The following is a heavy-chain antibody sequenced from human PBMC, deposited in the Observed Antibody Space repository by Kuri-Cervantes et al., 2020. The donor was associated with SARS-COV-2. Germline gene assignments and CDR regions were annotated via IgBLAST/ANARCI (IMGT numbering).Heavy chain of an antibody. Sequence: GSLRLSCTVYGGPFSGYYWSWLRQPPGKGLGWIGEINDIGSTNYNPSLESRVTISVDTSKNQFSLNLSSVTAGDTALYYCARGPWRSEQVGPPYYYYLDVWGKGTTVTVSS. V-gene: IGHV4-34*01. CDR3: ARGPWRSEQVGPPYYYYLDV. D-gene: IGHD3-16*01. CDR2: INDIGST. CDR1: GGPFSGYY. J-gene: IGHJ6*03.